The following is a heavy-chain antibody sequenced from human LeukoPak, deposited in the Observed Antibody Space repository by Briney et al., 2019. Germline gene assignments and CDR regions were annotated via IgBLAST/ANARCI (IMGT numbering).Heavy chain of an antibody. Sequence: SETLSPTCTVSGGSISGYYWSWLRQSPDKGLEWIGYIYHSGFTHYNPSLRSRVTISVDMSRNQFSLKLTSATAADTAMYYCARDQRCSRFDGGCDQWYFDLWGRGTLVTVSS. D-gene: IGHD3-10*02. V-gene: IGHV4-59*01. CDR3: ARDQRCSRFDGGCDQWYFDL. J-gene: IGHJ2*01. CDR1: GGSISGYY. CDR2: IYHSGFT.